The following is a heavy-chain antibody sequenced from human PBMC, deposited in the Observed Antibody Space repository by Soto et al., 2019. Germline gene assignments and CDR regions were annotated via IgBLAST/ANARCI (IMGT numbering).Heavy chain of an antibody. CDR2: XSYXXSXX. J-gene: IGHJ6*02. CDR1: GFTFSSYG. Sequence: GGSPRPSCAASGFTFSSYGMDWVRQAPGKRLEWVAVXSYXXSXXXXXDXXXGRFTISRDNSKNTLYLQMNSLRAEDTAVYYCAKDRWGEYYYGMDVWGQGTTVTVSS. D-gene: IGHD1-26*01. CDR3: AKDRWGEYYYGMDV. V-gene: IGHV3-30*18.